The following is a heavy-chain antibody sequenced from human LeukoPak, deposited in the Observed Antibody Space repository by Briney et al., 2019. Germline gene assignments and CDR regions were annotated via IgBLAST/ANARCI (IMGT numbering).Heavy chain of an antibody. CDR1: GFTFTDYY. D-gene: IGHD3-3*01. Sequence: AGGSLRLSCAASGFTFTDYYMSWIRQAPWKGLEWVSYITNSGTTIYYADSVKGRFTISRDNSKNTLYLQMNSLRAEDTAVYYCAKDADYRGNYDFWSGPPAETINYYYMDVWGKGTTVTVSS. CDR2: ITNSGTTI. J-gene: IGHJ6*03. V-gene: IGHV3-11*04. CDR3: AKDADYRGNYDFWSGPPAETINYYYMDV.